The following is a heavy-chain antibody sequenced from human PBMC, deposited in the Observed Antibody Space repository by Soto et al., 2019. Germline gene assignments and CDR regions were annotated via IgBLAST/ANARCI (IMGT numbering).Heavy chain of an antibody. CDR3: ARTPYGDYVFYYYYYMDV. J-gene: IGHJ6*03. CDR2: ISSSGSTI. CDR1: GFTFSDYY. D-gene: IGHD4-17*01. V-gene: IGHV3-11*01. Sequence: GGSLRLSCAASGFTFSDYYMSWIRQAPGKGLEWVSYISSSGSTIYYADSVKGRFTISRDNVKNSLYLQMNSLRAEDTAVYYCARTPYGDYVFYYYYYMDVWGKGTTVTVSS.